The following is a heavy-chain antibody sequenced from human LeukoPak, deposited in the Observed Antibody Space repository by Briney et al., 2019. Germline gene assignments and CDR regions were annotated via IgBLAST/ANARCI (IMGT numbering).Heavy chain of an antibody. CDR2: ISYDGSNK. V-gene: IGHV3-30*18. D-gene: IGHD6-19*01. Sequence: GRSLRLSCAASGFTFSSYGMHWVRQAPGKGLEWVAVISYDGSNKYYADSVKGRFTISRDNSKNTLYLQMNSLRAEDTAVYYCAKRSVAGSYYYGMDGWGQGTTVTVSS. CDR1: GFTFSSYG. CDR3: AKRSVAGSYYYGMDG. J-gene: IGHJ6*02.